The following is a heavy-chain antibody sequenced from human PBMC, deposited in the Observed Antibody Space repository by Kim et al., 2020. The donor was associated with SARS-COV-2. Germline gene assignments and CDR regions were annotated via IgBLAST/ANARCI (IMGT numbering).Heavy chain of an antibody. CDR1: GGSFSGYY. CDR3: ARGTMVRGVRYYYYGMDV. J-gene: IGHJ6*02. D-gene: IGHD3-10*01. CDR2: INHSGST. Sequence: SETLSLTCAVYGGSFSGYYWSWIRQPPGKGLEWIGEINHSGSTNYNPSLKSRVTISVDTSKNQFSLKLSSVTAADTAVYYCARGTMVRGVRYYYYGMDVWGQETTVTVSS. V-gene: IGHV4-34*01.